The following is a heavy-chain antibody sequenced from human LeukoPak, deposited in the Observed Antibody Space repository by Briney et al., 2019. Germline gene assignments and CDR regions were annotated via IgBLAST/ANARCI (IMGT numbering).Heavy chain of an antibody. D-gene: IGHD4-17*01. CDR3: ARFATVNSPHDY. CDR1: GYPFTSYW. CDR2: IYPGDSDT. V-gene: IGHV5-51*01. Sequence: GAPLKISCKGSGYPFTSYWIGWVRQMPGKGLEWMGIIYPGDSDTRYSPSFQGQVTISADKSISTAYLQWSSLKASDTAMYYCARFATVNSPHDYWGQGTLVTVSS. J-gene: IGHJ4*02.